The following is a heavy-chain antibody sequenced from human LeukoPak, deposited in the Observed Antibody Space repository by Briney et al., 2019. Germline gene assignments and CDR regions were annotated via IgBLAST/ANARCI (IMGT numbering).Heavy chain of an antibody. V-gene: IGHV4-34*01. CDR1: GGSFSGYY. Sequence: PSATLSLSCAAYGGSFSGYYWSWIRQPPGKGLEWVGEINHSGSTNYNPSLKSRVTISVDTSKNQFSLKLSSVTAADTAVYYCARQAAGGYIAAAGLYYFDYWGQGTLVTVSS. CDR2: INHSGST. J-gene: IGHJ4*02. CDR3: ARQAAGGYIAAAGLYYFDY. D-gene: IGHD6-13*01.